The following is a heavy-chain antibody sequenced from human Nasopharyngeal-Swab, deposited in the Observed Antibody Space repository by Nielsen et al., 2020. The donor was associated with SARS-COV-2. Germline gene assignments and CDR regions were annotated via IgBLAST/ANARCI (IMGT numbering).Heavy chain of an antibody. D-gene: IGHD1-1*01. V-gene: IGHV3-48*03. Sequence: GGSLRLSCAASRFTFSSYEMNWVRQAPGKGREWLSYISSSGSTTYYADSVKGRFTISRDNAKNSLYLQMNGLRAEDKAVYYCSTSPFITVMERALDHWGQGTLVTVSS. CDR3: STSPFITVMERALDH. CDR1: RFTFSSYE. J-gene: IGHJ4*02. CDR2: ISSSGSTT.